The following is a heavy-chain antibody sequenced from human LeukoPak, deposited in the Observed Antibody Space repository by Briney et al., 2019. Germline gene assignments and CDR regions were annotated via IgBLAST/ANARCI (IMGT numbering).Heavy chain of an antibody. CDR3: AKETTWGMIRGYFDY. J-gene: IGHJ4*02. D-gene: IGHD7-27*01. V-gene: IGHV4-34*01. CDR1: GGSFSGYY. CDR2: INHSGST. Sequence: SETLSLTRAVYGGSFSGYYWSWIRQPPGKGLEWIGEINHSGSTNYNPSLKSRVTISVDTSKNQFSLKLSSVTAADTAVYYCAKETTWGMIRGYFDYWGQGTLVTVSS.